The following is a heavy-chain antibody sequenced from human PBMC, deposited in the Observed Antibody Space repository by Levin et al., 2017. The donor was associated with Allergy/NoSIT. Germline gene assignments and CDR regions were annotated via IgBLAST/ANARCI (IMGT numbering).Heavy chain of an antibody. Sequence: SETLSLTCTVSGGSVSSGSYYWSWIRQPPGKGLEWIGYIYYSGSTNYNPSLKSRVTISVDTSKNQFSLKLSSVTAADTAVYYCARVGATSGAVAGIPGWWPRWGRHNWFDPWGQGTLVTVSS. D-gene: IGHD6-19*01. CDR3: ARVGATSGAVAGIPGWWPRWGRHNWFDP. CDR1: GGSVSSGSYY. J-gene: IGHJ5*02. CDR2: IYYSGST. V-gene: IGHV4-61*01.